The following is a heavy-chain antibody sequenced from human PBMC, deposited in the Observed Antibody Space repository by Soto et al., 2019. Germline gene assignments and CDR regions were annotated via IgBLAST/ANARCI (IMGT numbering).Heavy chain of an antibody. J-gene: IGHJ6*02. Sequence: QVQLQESGPGLVRPSQTLSLTCTVSGGSISSGGYYWSWIRQHPGKGLEWIGYIYYSGSTYYNPSLKRRVTLSVDTSKNPFSLKLSSVTAAETAVFYCARGGRRSPAMDVWGQGSTVTVSS. CDR2: IYYSGST. CDR3: ARGGRRSPAMDV. CDR1: GGSISSGGYY. V-gene: IGHV4-31*03.